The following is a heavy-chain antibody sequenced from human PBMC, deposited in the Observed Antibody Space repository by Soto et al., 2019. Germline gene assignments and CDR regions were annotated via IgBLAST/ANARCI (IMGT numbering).Heavy chain of an antibody. CDR2: IDGDGRST. CDR3: ARGPQGYSYGRL. Sequence: GGSLRLSCAASGIPFTTSYLHWVRQAPGKGLVWVSRIDGDGRSTEYADSVKGRFTISRDNTKNTLYLQMNSLKAEDTAVYYCARGPQGYSYGRLWGQGTLVTVSS. V-gene: IGHV3-74*03. J-gene: IGHJ4*02. CDR1: GIPFTTSY. D-gene: IGHD5-18*01.